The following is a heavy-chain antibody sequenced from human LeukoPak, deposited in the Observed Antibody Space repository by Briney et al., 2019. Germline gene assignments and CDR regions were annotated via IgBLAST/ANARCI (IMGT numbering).Heavy chain of an antibody. CDR1: GFTFSSYG. Sequence: GVTLRLSCAASGFTFSSYGMSWVRQAPGKGLEWVSAISGSGGSTYYADSVKGRFTISRDNAKNSLYLQMNSLRAEDMAVYYCARDLRRYSGYDGAFDYWGQGTLVTVSS. D-gene: IGHD5-12*01. V-gene: IGHV3-23*01. CDR2: ISGSGGST. CDR3: ARDLRRYSGYDGAFDY. J-gene: IGHJ4*02.